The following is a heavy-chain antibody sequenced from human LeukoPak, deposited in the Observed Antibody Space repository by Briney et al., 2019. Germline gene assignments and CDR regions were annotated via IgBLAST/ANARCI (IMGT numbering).Heavy chain of an antibody. D-gene: IGHD6-13*01. CDR3: ARLAAPGTSSDY. CDR2: INPRGGAT. J-gene: IGHJ4*02. Sequence: ASVKVSCKASGYTFFTAYLMHWVRQAPGQGLEWMGVINPRGGATTYAQKFQGRVTMTTDTSTSTVYMQLSSLRSEDTAVYYCARLAAPGTSSDYWGQGTLVTVSS. CDR1: GYTFFTAYL. V-gene: IGHV1-46*01.